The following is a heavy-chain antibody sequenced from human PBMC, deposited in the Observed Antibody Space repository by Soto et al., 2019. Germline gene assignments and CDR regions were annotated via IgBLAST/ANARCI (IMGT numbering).Heavy chain of an antibody. J-gene: IGHJ6*02. V-gene: IGHV1-2*04. D-gene: IGHD1-1*01. CDR2: INPNSGGT. Sequence: QVQLVQSGAEVKKPGASVKVSCKASGYTFTVYYMHWVRQAPGQGLEWMGWINPNSGGTNYAQKFQGWVTMTRDTSISTAYMELSRLRSDDTAVYYCAIPSSTTGTTGEDYYYYYGMDVWGQGTTVTVSS. CDR1: GYTFTVYY. CDR3: AIPSSTTGTTGEDYYYYYGMDV.